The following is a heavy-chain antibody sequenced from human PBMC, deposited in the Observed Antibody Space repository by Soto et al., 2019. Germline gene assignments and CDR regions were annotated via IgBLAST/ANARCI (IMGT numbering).Heavy chain of an antibody. CDR2: INHSGST. CDR3: ARGRFMITFGGVPKTTYFDY. D-gene: IGHD3-16*01. CDR1: GGSFSGYY. V-gene: IGHV4-34*01. J-gene: IGHJ4*02. Sequence: PSETLSLTCAVYGGSFSGYYWSWIRQPPGKGLEWIGEINHSGSTNYNPSLKSRVTISVDTSKNQFSLKLSSVTATDTAVYYCARGRFMITFGGVPKTTYFDYWGQGTLVTVSS.